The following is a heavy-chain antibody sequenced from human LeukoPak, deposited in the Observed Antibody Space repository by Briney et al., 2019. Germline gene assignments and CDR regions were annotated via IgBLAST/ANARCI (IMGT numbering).Heavy chain of an antibody. J-gene: IGHJ4*02. CDR1: GFTFSSYG. V-gene: IGHV3-30*18. CDR2: ISNDGTYT. CDR3: AKGHSGSGSSFDY. D-gene: IGHD3-10*01. Sequence: GGSLRLSCAASGFTFSSYGMHWVRQAPGKGLEWVAVISNDGTYTYYADSVKGRFTISRDNSKNTLYLQMNSLRAEDTAVYYCAKGHSGSGSSFDYWGQGTLVTVSS.